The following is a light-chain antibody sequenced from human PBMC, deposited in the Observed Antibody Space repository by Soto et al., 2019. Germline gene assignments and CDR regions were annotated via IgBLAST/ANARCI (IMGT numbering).Light chain of an antibody. Sequence: EIVMTQSPAALSVSPGERATLSCRASQTINSDLAWYQQKPGQAPRLLIYGASTRATGVPARFSGSGSGTEFTLTISSLQSEDFALYYCQQYKYWPPVTFGGGTKVEI. V-gene: IGKV3-15*01. CDR1: QTINSD. J-gene: IGKJ4*01. CDR3: QQYKYWPPVT. CDR2: GAS.